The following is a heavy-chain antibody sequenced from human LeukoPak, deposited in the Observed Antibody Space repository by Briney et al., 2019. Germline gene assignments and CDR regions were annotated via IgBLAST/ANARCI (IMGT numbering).Heavy chain of an antibody. V-gene: IGHV4-59*08. CDR3: ARRVMGSGAVVY. CDR2: IYYSGTT. CDR1: GGSLSSYY. J-gene: IGHJ4*02. D-gene: IGHD6-19*01. Sequence: SETLSLTCTVSGGSLSSYYWSWIRQPPGKGLEWIGYIYYSGTTNYNPSLKSRVTISVDTSKNQFSLKLSSVTATDTAVYYCARRVMGSGAVVYWGQGILVTVTS.